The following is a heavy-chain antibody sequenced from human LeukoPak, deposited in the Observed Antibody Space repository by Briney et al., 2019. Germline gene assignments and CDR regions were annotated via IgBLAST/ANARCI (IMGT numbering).Heavy chain of an antibody. Sequence: SQTLSLTCTVSGGSISSGDYYWSWIRQPPGKGLEWIGYIYYSGSTYYNPSLKSRVTISVDASKNQFSLKLSSVTAADTAVYYCAKRGQFWSGYHNWFDPWGQGTLVTVSS. J-gene: IGHJ5*02. CDR1: GGSISSGDYY. CDR2: IYYSGST. D-gene: IGHD3-3*02. CDR3: AKRGQFWSGYHNWFDP. V-gene: IGHV4-30-4*08.